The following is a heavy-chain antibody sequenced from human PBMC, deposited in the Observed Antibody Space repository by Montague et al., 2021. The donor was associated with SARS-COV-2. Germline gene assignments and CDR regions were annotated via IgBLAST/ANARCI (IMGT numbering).Heavy chain of an antibody. CDR2: IDWDEDQ. CDR3: ARSYGDYRDSYFDY. CDR1: GFSLNTSGMC. J-gene: IGHJ4*02. V-gene: IGHV2-70*01. D-gene: IGHD4-17*01. Sequence: PALVKPTQTLTLTCTFSGFSLNTSGMCVSWIRQPPGKALEWLALIDWDEDQYYCTSLKTRLTISKDTSKNQVVLTMTNMDPIDTATYYCARSYGDYRDSYFDYWGQGTLVTVSS.